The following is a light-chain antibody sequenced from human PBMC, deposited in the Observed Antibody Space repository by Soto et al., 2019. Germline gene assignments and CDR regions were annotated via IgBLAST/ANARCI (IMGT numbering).Light chain of an antibody. Sequence: QSVLTQPPSTSGTPGQRVTISCCGSSSNIGSNYVYWYQQLPGTAPKLLIYRNNQRPSGVPDRFSGSKSGTSASLAISGLRSEDEADYFCAAWDDSLRALVFGGGTK. CDR3: AAWDDSLRALV. CDR1: SSNIGSNY. J-gene: IGLJ2*01. CDR2: RNN. V-gene: IGLV1-47*01.